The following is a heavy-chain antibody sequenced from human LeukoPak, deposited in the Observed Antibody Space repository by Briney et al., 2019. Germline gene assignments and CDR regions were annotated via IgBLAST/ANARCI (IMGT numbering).Heavy chain of an antibody. CDR2: IYYSGNT. D-gene: IGHD2-15*01. CDR3: ARDSHGYCSGGSCYSGGWFDP. V-gene: IGHV4-39*06. J-gene: IGHJ5*02. CDR1: GGSFSSSSYY. Sequence: SETLSLTCAVYGGSFSSSSYYWGWIRQPPGKGLEWIGTIYYSGNTYYNLSLKSRVTISVDTSKNQFPLKLRYVTAADTAVYYCARDSHGYCSGGSCYSGGWFDPWGQGTLVTVSS.